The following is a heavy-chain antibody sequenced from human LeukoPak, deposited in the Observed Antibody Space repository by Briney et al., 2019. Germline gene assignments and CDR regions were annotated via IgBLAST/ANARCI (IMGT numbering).Heavy chain of an antibody. D-gene: IGHD3-10*01. CDR3: ARAGGPTWFGEFHGAFDI. Sequence: QPGRSLRLSCAASGFTFSDYYMSWVRQAPGKGLEWVSVIYSGGSTYYADSVKGRFTISRDNSKNTLYLQMNSLRAEDTAVYYCARAGGPTWFGEFHGAFDIWGQGTMVTVSS. J-gene: IGHJ3*02. CDR1: GFTFSDYY. V-gene: IGHV3-53*01. CDR2: IYSGGST.